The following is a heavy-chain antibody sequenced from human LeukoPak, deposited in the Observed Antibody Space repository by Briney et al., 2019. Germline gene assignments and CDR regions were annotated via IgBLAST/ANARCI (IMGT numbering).Heavy chain of an antibody. CDR1: GYTFTSYD. V-gene: IGHV1-8*03. D-gene: IGHD3-10*01. Sequence: ASVKVSFKASGYTFTSYDINWVRQATGQGLEWMGWMNPNSGNTGYAQRFQGRVTITRNTSISTAYMELSSLRSEDTAVYYCARFYGSGPDAFDIWGQGTMVTVSS. J-gene: IGHJ3*02. CDR3: ARFYGSGPDAFDI. CDR2: MNPNSGNT.